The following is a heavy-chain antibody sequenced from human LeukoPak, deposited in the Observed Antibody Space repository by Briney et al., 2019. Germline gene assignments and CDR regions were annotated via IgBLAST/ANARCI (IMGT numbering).Heavy chain of an antibody. CDR1: GGSISSHY. Sequence: SETLSLTCTVSGGSISSHYWSWIRQPPGKGLEWIGYIYYSGSINYNPSLKSRVTISVDTSKNQFSLKLSSVTAADTAVYYCARSHYDFWSGYKYYFDYWGQGTLVTVSS. CDR3: ARSHYDFWSGYKYYFDY. V-gene: IGHV4-59*11. CDR2: IYYSGSI. J-gene: IGHJ4*02. D-gene: IGHD3-3*01.